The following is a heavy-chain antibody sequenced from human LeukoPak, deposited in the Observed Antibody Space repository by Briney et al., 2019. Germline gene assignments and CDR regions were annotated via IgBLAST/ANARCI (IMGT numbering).Heavy chain of an antibody. J-gene: IGHJ6*04. CDR3: ARFGLVVAGYMDV. CDR2: ISAYNGNT. CDR1: GYTLTSSG. V-gene: IGHV1-18*01. D-gene: IGHD2-15*01. Sequence: ASVKVSCKASGYTLTSSGISWVRQAPGQGLEWMGWISAYNGNTNYAQSLQGTLTMTRDTSTSTAYMEPRSLRSDDTAVYECARFGLVVAGYMDVCSKASTLSVSS.